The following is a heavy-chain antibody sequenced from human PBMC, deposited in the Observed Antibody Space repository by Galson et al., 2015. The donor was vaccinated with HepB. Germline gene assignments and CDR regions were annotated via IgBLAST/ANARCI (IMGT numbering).Heavy chain of an antibody. J-gene: IGHJ4*02. CDR2: IYPGDSDT. D-gene: IGHD4-17*01. CDR3: ARLGTTVTTAY. CDR1: GYSFSSYW. V-gene: IGHV5-51*03. Sequence: QSGAEVKKPGESLKIACKASGYSFSSYWIGWVRQIPGKGLEWMGIIYPGDSDTRYSPSFQGQVTISADKSFNTAYLEWASLKASDTAIYYCARLGTTVTTAYWGQGTLVTVSS.